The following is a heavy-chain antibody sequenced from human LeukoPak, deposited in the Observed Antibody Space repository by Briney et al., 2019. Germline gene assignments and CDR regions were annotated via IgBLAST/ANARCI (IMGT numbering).Heavy chain of an antibody. D-gene: IGHD3-10*01. Sequence: QPGGSLRLSCAASGFTFSSYGMSWVRQAPGKGLEWVSAISGSGGSTYYADSVKGRFTISRDNSKNTLYLQMNSLRAEDTAVYYCAKDLAGILWFGESDWFDPWGQGTLVTVSS. J-gene: IGHJ5*02. V-gene: IGHV3-23*01. CDR3: AKDLAGILWFGESDWFDP. CDR1: GFTFSSYG. CDR2: ISGSGGST.